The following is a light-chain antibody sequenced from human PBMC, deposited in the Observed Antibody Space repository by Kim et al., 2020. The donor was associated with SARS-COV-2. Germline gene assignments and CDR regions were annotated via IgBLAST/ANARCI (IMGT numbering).Light chain of an antibody. CDR3: NSRGSNDNVL. J-gene: IGLJ2*01. CDR2: GKN. V-gene: IGLV3-19*01. Sequence: SSELTQDPAVSVALGQTVRITCQGDSLRSYYATWYQQKPGQAPIVVIYGKNNRLLGIPDRFPGSSLGDTASLTITGTQAGDEADYYCNSRGSNDNVLFGG. CDR1: SLRSYY.